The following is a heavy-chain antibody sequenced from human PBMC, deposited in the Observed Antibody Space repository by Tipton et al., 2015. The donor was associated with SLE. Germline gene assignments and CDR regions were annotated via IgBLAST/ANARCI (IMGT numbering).Heavy chain of an antibody. Sequence: TLSLTCTVSGGSISSGSYYWSWIRQPAGKGLEWIGRIYTSGSTNYNPSLKTRVTISVDTSKNQFSLNLSSVTAADMAVYYCARGGGVVRGAFDIWGQGTMVTVAS. CDR1: GGSISSGSYY. CDR3: ARGGGVVRGAFDI. V-gene: IGHV4-61*02. D-gene: IGHD3-16*01. J-gene: IGHJ3*02. CDR2: IYTSGST.